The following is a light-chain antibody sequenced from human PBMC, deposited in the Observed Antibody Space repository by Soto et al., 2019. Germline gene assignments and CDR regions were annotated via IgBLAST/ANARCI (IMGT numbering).Light chain of an antibody. CDR3: QQYYNYPYT. CDR2: GAS. CDR1: QAIINY. J-gene: IGKJ2*01. Sequence: DIQMTQSPSSLSASIGDRVTITCRASQAIINYVAWFQQKSGKAPKSLIYGASTLQSGVPSKFSGSGSGTDFTLTISSLQPEDFATYYCQQYYNYPYTLGQGTKLEIK. V-gene: IGKV1-16*02.